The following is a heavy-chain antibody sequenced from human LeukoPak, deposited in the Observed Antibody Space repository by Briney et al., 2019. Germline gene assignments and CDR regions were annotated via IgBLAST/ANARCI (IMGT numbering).Heavy chain of an antibody. J-gene: IGHJ4*02. V-gene: IGHV1-46*01. Sequence: ASVKVSCKASGYTFTSYYMHWVRQAPGQGLEWMGIINPSGGSTSYAQKFQGRVTMTRDTSTSTVYMELSSLRSEDTAVYYCARDVTDIAVAGVELGYWGQGTLVTVPS. CDR1: GYTFTSYY. CDR2: INPSGGST. CDR3: ARDVTDIAVAGVELGY. D-gene: IGHD6-19*01.